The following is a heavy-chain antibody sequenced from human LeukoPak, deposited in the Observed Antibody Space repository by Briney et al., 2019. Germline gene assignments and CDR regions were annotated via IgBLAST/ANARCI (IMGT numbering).Heavy chain of an antibody. V-gene: IGHV4-61*01. J-gene: IGHJ6*02. Sequence: SETLSLTCTVSGGSVSSGSYYWSWIRQPPGKGLEWIGYIYYSGSTNYNPSLKSRVTISVDTSKNQFSLKLSSVTAPDTAVYYCARESRHYYDFWSGSYYYYYYGMDVWGQGTTVTVSS. D-gene: IGHD3-3*01. CDR1: GGSVSSGSYY. CDR3: ARESRHYYDFWSGSYYYYYYGMDV. CDR2: IYYSGST.